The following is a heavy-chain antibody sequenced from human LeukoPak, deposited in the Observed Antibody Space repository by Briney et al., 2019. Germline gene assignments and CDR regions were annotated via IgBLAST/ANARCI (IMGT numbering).Heavy chain of an antibody. CDR3: ARNVVRGVINY. V-gene: IGHV4-34*01. Sequence: SKTLSLTCAVYGGSFSGYYWSWIRQPPGKGLEWIGEINHSGSTNYNPSLKSRVTISVDTSKNQFSLKLSSVTAADTAVYYCARNVVRGVINYWGQGTLVTVSS. CDR2: INHSGST. D-gene: IGHD3-10*01. CDR1: GGSFSGYY. J-gene: IGHJ4*02.